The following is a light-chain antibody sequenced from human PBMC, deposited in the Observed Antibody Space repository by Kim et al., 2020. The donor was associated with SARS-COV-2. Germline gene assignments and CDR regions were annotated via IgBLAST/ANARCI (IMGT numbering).Light chain of an antibody. J-gene: IGLJ3*02. Sequence: APGKTARTTSRGNNIGIKGVDWYQQKPGQAPVLVIYYDSDRPSGIPERFSGSNSGNAATLTISRVEAGDEADYYCQVWDSSSDHWVFGGGTQLTVL. CDR1: NIGIKG. CDR2: YDS. CDR3: QVWDSSSDHWV. V-gene: IGLV3-21*04.